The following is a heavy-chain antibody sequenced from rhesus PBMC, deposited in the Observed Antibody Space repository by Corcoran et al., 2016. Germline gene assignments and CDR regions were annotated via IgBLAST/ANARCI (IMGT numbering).Heavy chain of an antibody. J-gene: IGHJ4*01. Sequence: QVTLKESGPALVKPTQTLTLTCTFSGFSLSTSGMRVSWIRQPPGKDLEWLARIDWDDDKYYSTSLKSMLTITKDTSKNQVVLTMTNMDPVDTATYYCARGGGYCTGSGCYGYYFDYWGQGVLVTVSS. CDR3: ARGGGYCTGSGCYGYYFDY. CDR2: IDWDDDK. D-gene: IGHD2-21*01. CDR1: GFSLSTSGMR. V-gene: IGHV2S2*01.